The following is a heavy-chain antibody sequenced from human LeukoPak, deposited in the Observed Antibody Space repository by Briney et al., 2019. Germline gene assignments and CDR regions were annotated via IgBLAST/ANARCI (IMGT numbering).Heavy chain of an antibody. D-gene: IGHD5-12*01. J-gene: IGHJ5*02. CDR2: IHPDGSIT. Sequence: GGSLRLSCVGSGFTISNYWMHWVRQAPGTGLVWVSRIHPDGSITTYADSVKGRFTISRDNAKNTLYLQMDSLRAEDTAVYYCTPQQTYSPYNWFDPWGQGTLVTVSS. CDR3: TPQQTYSPYNWFDP. V-gene: IGHV3-74*03. CDR1: GFTISNYW.